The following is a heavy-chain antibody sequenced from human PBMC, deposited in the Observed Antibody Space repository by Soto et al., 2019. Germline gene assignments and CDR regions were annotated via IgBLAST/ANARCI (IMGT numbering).Heavy chain of an antibody. CDR3: ARVFAGVEMAPGEFDY. CDR1: GGTFSSYA. J-gene: IGHJ4*02. Sequence: QVQLVQSGAEVKKPGSSVKVSCKASGGTFSSYAISWVRQAPGQGLEWMGGIIPIFGTAYYAQKFQGRVTITADESTSTAYKELSSLRSEDTAVYYCARVFAGVEMAPGEFDYWGQGTLVTVSS. CDR2: IIPIFGTA. D-gene: IGHD3-10*01. V-gene: IGHV1-69*01.